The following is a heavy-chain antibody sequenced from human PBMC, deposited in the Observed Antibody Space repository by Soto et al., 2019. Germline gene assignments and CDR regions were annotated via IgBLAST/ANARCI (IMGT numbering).Heavy chain of an antibody. CDR3: ARVGSRIAVQPHDY. CDR1: GGSISSGDYY. V-gene: IGHV4-30-4*01. D-gene: IGHD6-19*01. J-gene: IGHJ4*02. CDR2: IYYSGST. Sequence: NPSETLSLTCTVSGGSISSGDYYWSWIRQPPGKGLEWIGYIYYSGSTYYNPSLKSRVTISLDTSKNQFSLKLSSVTAADTAVYFCARVGSRIAVQPHDYWSQKTLVTVSS.